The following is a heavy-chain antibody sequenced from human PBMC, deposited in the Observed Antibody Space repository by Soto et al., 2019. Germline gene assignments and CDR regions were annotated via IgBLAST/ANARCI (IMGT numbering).Heavy chain of an antibody. Sequence: QVQVVETGGGVVQPGKSRRLSCAASAFTLSKFVMHWVRQATGRGLEWVAVTSNDGSNTFYADSVKGRFTISRDNSKNTVYLQMNSLSTEDTAVYYCARVNLDVWGQGTTVTVSS. J-gene: IGHJ6*02. CDR1: AFTLSKFV. D-gene: IGHD1-7*01. V-gene: IGHV3-30-3*01. CDR3: ARVNLDV. CDR2: TSNDGSNT.